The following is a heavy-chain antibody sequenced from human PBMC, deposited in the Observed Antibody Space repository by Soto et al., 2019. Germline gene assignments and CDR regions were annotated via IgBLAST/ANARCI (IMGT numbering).Heavy chain of an antibody. J-gene: IGHJ3*02. CDR1: GYTFTSYY. Sequence: ASVKVSCKASGYTFTSYYMHWVRQAPGQGLEWMGIINPSGGSTSYAQKFQGRVTMTRDTSTSTVYVELSSLRSEDTAVYYCATLDYYDSSGYGTLAAPESDAFDIWGQGTMVTVSS. CDR3: ATLDYYDSSGYGTLAAPESDAFDI. D-gene: IGHD3-22*01. CDR2: INPSGGST. V-gene: IGHV1-46*01.